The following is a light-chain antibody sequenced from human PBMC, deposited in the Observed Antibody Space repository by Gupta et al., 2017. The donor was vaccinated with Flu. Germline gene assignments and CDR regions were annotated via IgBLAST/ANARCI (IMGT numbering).Light chain of an antibody. CDR1: QSLLHSNGYNY. V-gene: IGKV2-28*01. CDR3: RQDLQTPPWT. CDR2: LGS. Sequence: DTVMTQSPLPLLVTPGEPASISCRSSQSLLHSNGYNYLEWYLQKPGQSPQILIYLGSNRGAGVPDRLSGSRAGRDFTLKISRGEAEDVGVYYCRQDLQTPPWTFGQGTKVEIK. J-gene: IGKJ1*01.